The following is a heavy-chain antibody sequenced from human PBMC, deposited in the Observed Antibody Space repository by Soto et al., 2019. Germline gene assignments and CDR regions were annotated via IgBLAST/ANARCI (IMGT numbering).Heavy chain of an antibody. D-gene: IGHD3-16*01. CDR3: ARLKQDYAVA. J-gene: IGHJ5*02. V-gene: IGHV1-8*01. Sequence: QVQLVQSGAEVKKPGASVKVSCKASGYTFTSYDINWVRLATGQGLEWMGWMNPNSGNTAYAQKFHGRVIMTSNTSISTAYMELSSLRSEDTAVYYCARLKQDYAVAWGQGTLVTVSS. CDR2: MNPNSGNT. CDR1: GYTFTSYD.